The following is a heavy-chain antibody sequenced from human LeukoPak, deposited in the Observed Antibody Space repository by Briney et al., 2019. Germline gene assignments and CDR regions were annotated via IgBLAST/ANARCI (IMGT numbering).Heavy chain of an antibody. V-gene: IGHV3-23*01. J-gene: IGHJ4*02. Sequence: GGSLKLSCAASGFTFGSYGRSWVRLAQGKGLEWVSGISGSGGSTRYADSVKGRFTISRDSSKNTLYLQMNSLRAEDTAVYYCAKARGYSYGEGIDYWGQGTLVTVFS. CDR3: AKARGYSYGEGIDY. CDR1: GFTFGSYG. CDR2: ISGSGGST. D-gene: IGHD5-18*01.